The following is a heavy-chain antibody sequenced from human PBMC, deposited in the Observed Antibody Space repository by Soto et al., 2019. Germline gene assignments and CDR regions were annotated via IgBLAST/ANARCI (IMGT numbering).Heavy chain of an antibody. V-gene: IGHV4-30-4*01. CDR1: GGSISSGDYY. Sequence: PSETLSLTCTVSGGSISSGDYYWSWIRQPPGKGLEWIGYIYYSGSTYYNPSLKSQVTISEDTSKNQFSLKLTSVIAADTAVYYCARVRGVTYFDYWGQGTLVTVSS. D-gene: IGHD3-10*01. CDR2: IYYSGST. CDR3: ARVRGVTYFDY. J-gene: IGHJ4*02.